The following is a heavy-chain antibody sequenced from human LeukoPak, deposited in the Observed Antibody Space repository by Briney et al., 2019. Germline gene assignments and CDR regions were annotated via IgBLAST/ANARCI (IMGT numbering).Heavy chain of an antibody. V-gene: IGHV3-53*01. CDR2: IYSGGST. Sequence: PGGSLRLSCAASGFTVSSNYMSWVRQAPGKGLEWVSVIYSGGSTYYADSVKRRFTISRDNSKYTLYLQMNSLRAEDTAVYYCARGGYSYGSYYFDYWGQGTLVTVSS. J-gene: IGHJ4*02. D-gene: IGHD5-18*01. CDR3: ARGGYSYGSYYFDY. CDR1: GFTVSSNY.